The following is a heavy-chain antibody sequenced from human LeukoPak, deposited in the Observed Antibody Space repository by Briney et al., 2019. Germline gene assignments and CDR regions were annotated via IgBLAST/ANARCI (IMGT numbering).Heavy chain of an antibody. V-gene: IGHV3-7*05. CDR2: IKEDGSER. Sequence: PGGSLRLSCAASGFSISSHWMYWVRQAPGKGLEWVANIKEDGSERFYVDSVKGRFTVSRDDAKNSLYLQMNSLRAEDTAVYYCARGGAGATKDDTFDIWGQGTMVTVSS. CDR3: ARGGAGATKDDTFDI. D-gene: IGHD1-1*01. CDR1: GFSISSHW. J-gene: IGHJ3*02.